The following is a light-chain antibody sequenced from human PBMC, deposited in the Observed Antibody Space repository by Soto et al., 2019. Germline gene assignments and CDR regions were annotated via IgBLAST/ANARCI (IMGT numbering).Light chain of an antibody. V-gene: IGKV1-5*01. CDR3: HQYTTYPVT. Sequence: DIQMTQSPSTLSASVGDRVTITCRASQSISSWLAWYQQKPGKTPKLLIFDASSLEGGVPSRFSGSGSGTEFTLTISSLQPDAFGTYYCHQYTTYPVTFGQGTKVEIK. CDR1: QSISSW. J-gene: IGKJ1*01. CDR2: DAS.